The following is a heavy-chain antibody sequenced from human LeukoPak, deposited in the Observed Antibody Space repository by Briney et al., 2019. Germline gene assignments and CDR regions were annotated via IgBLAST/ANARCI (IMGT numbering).Heavy chain of an antibody. J-gene: IGHJ4*02. Sequence: ASVKVSCKASGYTFTSYDINWVRQATGQGLEWMGWMNPNSGNTGYAQKFQGRVTMTRNTSISTAYMELSSLRPEDTAVYYCATDYYDSSGPGDYWGQGTLVTVSS. CDR3: ATDYYDSSGPGDY. CDR1: GYTFTSYD. CDR2: MNPNSGNT. V-gene: IGHV1-8*01. D-gene: IGHD3-22*01.